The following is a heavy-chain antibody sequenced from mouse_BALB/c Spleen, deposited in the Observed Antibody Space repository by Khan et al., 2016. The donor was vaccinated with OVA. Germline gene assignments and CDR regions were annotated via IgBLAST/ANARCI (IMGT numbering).Heavy chain of an antibody. CDR3: ARLAYYYDSEGFAY. CDR1: GFTFSTYG. V-gene: IGHV5-6*01. CDR2: VSTGGGYT. J-gene: IGHJ3*01. Sequence: EVKLVESGGDLVKPGGSLKLSCAASGFTFSTYGMSWVRQTPDKRLEWVATVSTGGGYTYYPDSVKGRFTISRVNAKNTLYLQMSSLKSEDTAMFYCARLAYYYDSEGFAYWGQGTLVTVSA. D-gene: IGHD1-1*01.